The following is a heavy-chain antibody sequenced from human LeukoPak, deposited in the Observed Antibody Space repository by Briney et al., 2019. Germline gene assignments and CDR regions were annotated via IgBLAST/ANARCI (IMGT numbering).Heavy chain of an antibody. D-gene: IGHD6-13*01. CDR1: EFTFSNYA. V-gene: IGHV3-23*01. CDR3: ARRGTSSSWAHFDY. CDR2: MSGSGGFT. Sequence: GGSLRLSCAASEFTFSNYAMNWVRQAPGKGLEWVSGMSGSGGFTYYADSLKGRFTISRDNARNSVYLQMNSLGAEDTAVYYCARRGTSSSWAHFDYWGQGTLVTVSS. J-gene: IGHJ4*02.